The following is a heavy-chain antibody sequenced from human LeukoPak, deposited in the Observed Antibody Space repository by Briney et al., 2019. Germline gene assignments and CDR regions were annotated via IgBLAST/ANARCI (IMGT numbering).Heavy chain of an antibody. CDR2: IYYSGST. CDR1: GGSIRSYY. D-gene: IGHD6-13*01. Sequence: SETLSLTCTVSGGSIRSYYWSWIRQPPGKGLEWIAYIYYSGSTNYNPSLKSRVTISVDTSKNQFSLKLSFVTAADTAVYYCARVYYSNSYAYWYFDLWGRGTLVTVSS. J-gene: IGHJ2*01. V-gene: IGHV4-59*01. CDR3: ARVYYSNSYAYWYFDL.